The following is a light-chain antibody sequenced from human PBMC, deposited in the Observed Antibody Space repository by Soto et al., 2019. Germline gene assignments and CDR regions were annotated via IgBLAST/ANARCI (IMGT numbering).Light chain of an antibody. CDR1: QTISSW. J-gene: IGKJ1*01. Sequence: DIQMTQSPSTLSGSVGDRVTITCRASQTISSWLPWYQQKPGKAPKLLIYKASTLKSGVPSRFRGSGSRTEFTLTISSLQPDDFATYYCQHYNSYSEAVGQGTKVEVK. V-gene: IGKV1-5*03. CDR2: KAS. CDR3: QHYNSYSEA.